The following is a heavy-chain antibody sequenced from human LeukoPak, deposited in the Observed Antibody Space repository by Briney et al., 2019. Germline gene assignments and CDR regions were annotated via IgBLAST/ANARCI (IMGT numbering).Heavy chain of an antibody. Sequence: ASVKVSCKASGGTFSSYAISWVRQAPGQGLEWMGGIIPIFGTANYAQKFQGRVTITADESTSTAYMELSSLRSEDTAVYYCAVQGSSSSRDLHRPRVPPHAEYFQHWGQGTLVTVSS. CDR3: AVQGSSSSRDLHRPRVPPHAEYFQH. J-gene: IGHJ1*01. V-gene: IGHV1-69*13. D-gene: IGHD6-6*01. CDR1: GGTFSSYA. CDR2: IIPIFGTA.